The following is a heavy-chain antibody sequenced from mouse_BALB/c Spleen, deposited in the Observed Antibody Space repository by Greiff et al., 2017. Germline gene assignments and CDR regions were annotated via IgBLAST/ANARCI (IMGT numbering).Heavy chain of an antibody. D-gene: IGHD1-1*01. CDR2: ISYSGST. CDR1: GYSITSDYA. V-gene: IGHV3-2*02. J-gene: IGHJ2*01. CDR3: ARSLYYYGPYFDY. Sequence: EVQLVESGPGLVKPSQSLSLTCTVTGYSITSDYAWNWIRQFPGNKLEWMGYISYSGSTSYNPSLKSRISITRDTSKNQFFLQLNSVTTEDTATYYCARSLYYYGPYFDYWGQGTTLTVSS.